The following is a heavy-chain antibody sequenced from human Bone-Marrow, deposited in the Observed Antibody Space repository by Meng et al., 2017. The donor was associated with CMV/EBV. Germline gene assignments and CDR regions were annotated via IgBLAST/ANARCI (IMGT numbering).Heavy chain of an antibody. V-gene: IGHV4-31*02. CDR2: IYYSGST. D-gene: IGHD2-2*01. Sequence: SETLSLTCAASGFTFSSFWMSWIRQHPGKGLEWIGYIYYSGSTYYNPSLKSRVTISVDTSKNQFPLKLSSVTAADTAVYYCARASRSRYCSSTSCLGGYFDYWGQGTLVTVYS. CDR1: GFTFSSFW. CDR3: ARASRSRYCSSTSCLGGYFDY. J-gene: IGHJ4*02.